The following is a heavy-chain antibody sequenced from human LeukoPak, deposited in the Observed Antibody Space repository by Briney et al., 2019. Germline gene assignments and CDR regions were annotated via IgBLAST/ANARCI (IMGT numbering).Heavy chain of an antibody. V-gene: IGHV1-69*04. Sequence: GASVKVSCKASGGTFSSYAISWVRQAPGQGLEWMGRIIPILGIANYAQKFQGRVTITADKSTSTAYMELSSLRSEDTAVYYCARDLHGYSSSWYFDYWGQGTLVTVSS. CDR1: GGTFSSYA. CDR2: IIPILGIA. D-gene: IGHD6-13*01. J-gene: IGHJ4*02. CDR3: ARDLHGYSSSWYFDY.